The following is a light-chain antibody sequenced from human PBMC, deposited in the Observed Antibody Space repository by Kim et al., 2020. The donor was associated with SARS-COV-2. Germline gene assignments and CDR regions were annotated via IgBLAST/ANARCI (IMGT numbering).Light chain of an antibody. CDR2: EDN. CDR3: QAYDSSTVV. V-gene: IGLV6-57*03. CDR1: SGSIGSNY. Sequence: GKTVTISGTRSSGSIGSNYVQWYQQRPGSAPTTVIYEDNQRPSGVPDRFSGSIDSSSNSASLTISGLKTEDEADYYCQAYDSSTVVFGGGTQLTVL. J-gene: IGLJ2*01.